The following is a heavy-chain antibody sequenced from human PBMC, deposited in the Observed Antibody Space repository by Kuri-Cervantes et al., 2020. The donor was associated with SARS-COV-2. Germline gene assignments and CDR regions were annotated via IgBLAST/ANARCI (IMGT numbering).Heavy chain of an antibody. Sequence: GGSLRLSCAASGFTFSSYAMHWVRQAPGKGLEWVAVISCDGSNKYYADSVKGRFTISRDNSKNTLYLQMNSLRAEDTAVYYCANGYCSGGSCYSAPLYWGQGNLVTVSS. V-gene: IGHV3-30*01. CDR1: GFTFSSYA. CDR2: ISCDGSNK. CDR3: ANGYCSGGSCYSAPLY. D-gene: IGHD2-15*01. J-gene: IGHJ4*02.